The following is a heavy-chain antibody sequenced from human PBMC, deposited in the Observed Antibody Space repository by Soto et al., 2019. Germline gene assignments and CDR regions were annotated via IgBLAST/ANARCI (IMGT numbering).Heavy chain of an antibody. CDR1: GFTFSSYS. V-gene: IGHV3-21*01. CDR2: ISSSSSYI. J-gene: IGHJ4*02. Sequence: PGGSLRLSCAASGFTFSSYSMNWVRQAPGKGLEWVSSISSSSSYIYYADSVKGRFTISRDNAKNSLYLQMNSLRAEDTAVYYCARAPGGVRGGNPFDYWGQGTLVTVSS. CDR3: ARAPGGVRGGNPFDY. D-gene: IGHD3-10*01.